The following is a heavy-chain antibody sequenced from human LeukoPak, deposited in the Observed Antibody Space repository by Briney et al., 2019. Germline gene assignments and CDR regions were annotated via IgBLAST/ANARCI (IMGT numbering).Heavy chain of an antibody. J-gene: IGHJ4*02. Sequence: PGGSLRLSCAASGFTFSSYSMNWVRQAPGKGLEWVSFISSSSSYIYYADSVRGRFTISRDNAKNSLYLQMNSLRAEDTAVYYCASRPYDSSGYMNYWGQGTLVTVSS. CDR1: GFTFSSYS. V-gene: IGHV3-21*01. D-gene: IGHD3-22*01. CDR3: ASRPYDSSGYMNY. CDR2: ISSSSSYI.